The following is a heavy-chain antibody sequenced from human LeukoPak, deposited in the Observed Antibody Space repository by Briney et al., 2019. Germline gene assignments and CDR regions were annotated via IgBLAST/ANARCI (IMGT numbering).Heavy chain of an antibody. V-gene: IGHV4-38-2*01. D-gene: IGHD2-2*01. J-gene: IGHJ4*02. Sequence: PSETLSLTCAVSGYSISSGYYWGWIRQPPGKGLEWIGSIYHSGSTYYNPSLKSRVTISVDTSKNQFSLKLSSVTAADTAVYYCARRPGYCGITSCQYYFDYWGQGTLVTVSS. CDR2: IYHSGST. CDR3: ARRPGYCGITSCQYYFDY. CDR1: GYSISSGYY.